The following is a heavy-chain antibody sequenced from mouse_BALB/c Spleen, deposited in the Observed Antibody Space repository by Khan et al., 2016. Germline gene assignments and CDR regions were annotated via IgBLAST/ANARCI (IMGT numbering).Heavy chain of an antibody. V-gene: IGHV3-2*02. D-gene: IGHD2-2*01. CDR3: ARWLDAMDY. CDR1: GYSITSDYA. CDR2: ISYSGTT. J-gene: IGHJ4*01. Sequence: EVQLQESGPGLVKPSQSLSLTCTVTGYSITSDYAWNWNRQFPGNKLEWSGYISYSGTTTYNPSLKSRISITRDTSTNQFFLQLNSVTTEDTATYDCARWLDAMDYWGQGTSVTVSS.